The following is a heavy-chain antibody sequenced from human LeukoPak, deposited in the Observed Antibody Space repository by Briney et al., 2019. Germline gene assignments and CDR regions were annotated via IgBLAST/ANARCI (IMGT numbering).Heavy chain of an antibody. J-gene: IGHJ5*02. CDR2: ISGSGGST. V-gene: IGHV3-23*01. CDR1: GFTFSSYA. CDR3: AKDRPVENWFDP. Sequence: GGSLRLSCAASGFTFSSYAMSWVRPAPGKGLEWVSAISGSGGSTYYADSVKGRFTISRDNSKNTLYLQMNSMRAEDTAVYYCAKDRPVENWFDPCSQRSLVTVS.